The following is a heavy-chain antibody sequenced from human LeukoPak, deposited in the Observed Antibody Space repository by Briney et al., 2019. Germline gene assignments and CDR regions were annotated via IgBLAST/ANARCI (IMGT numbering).Heavy chain of an antibody. CDR1: GGSFSDYY. J-gene: IGHJ4*02. Sequence: SETLSLTCAVYGGSFSDYYWSWIRQPPGKGLEWIGEIHPSGGTNYNPSLKSRVAMSLDTSKNQLSLKLTSVTAADTAVYYCARGRDAYKGGNYWGQGTLVTVSS. CDR3: ARGRDAYKGGNY. D-gene: IGHD5-24*01. V-gene: IGHV4-34*01. CDR2: IHPSGGT.